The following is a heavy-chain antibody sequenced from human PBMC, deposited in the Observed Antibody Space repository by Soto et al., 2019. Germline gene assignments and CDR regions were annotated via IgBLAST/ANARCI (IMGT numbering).Heavy chain of an antibody. Sequence: PSETLSLTCAVYGGSFSGYYWSWIRQPPGRGLEWIGEINHSGSTNYNPSLKSRVTISVDTSKNQFSLKLSSVTAADTAVYYCASLGAFSGSYYSNWFDPWGQGTLVTVSS. CDR3: ASLGAFSGSYYSNWFDP. V-gene: IGHV4-34*01. CDR1: GGSFSGYY. J-gene: IGHJ5*02. D-gene: IGHD3-10*01. CDR2: INHSGST.